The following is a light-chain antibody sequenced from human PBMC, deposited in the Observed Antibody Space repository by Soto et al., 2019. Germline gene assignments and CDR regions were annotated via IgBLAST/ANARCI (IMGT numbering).Light chain of an antibody. CDR2: GAS. CDR3: HQYNNWPLT. Sequence: TLSVSPGERATLSCRASQSVSSNLAWYQQKPGQAPRLIVFGASTRATGIPDRFSGSGSGTLFTLTVSSLQSEDLAVYYCHQYNNWPLTFGGGTKVEIK. CDR1: QSVSSN. V-gene: IGKV3-15*01. J-gene: IGKJ4*01.